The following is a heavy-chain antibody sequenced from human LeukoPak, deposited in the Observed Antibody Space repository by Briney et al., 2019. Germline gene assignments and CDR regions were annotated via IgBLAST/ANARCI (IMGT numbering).Heavy chain of an antibody. CDR3: AKTPRGYSYSYADY. D-gene: IGHD5-18*01. V-gene: IGHV3-30*18. CDR2: ISYDGSNK. J-gene: IGHJ4*02. CDR1: GFTFSSYG. Sequence: GGSLRLSCAASGFTFSSYGMHWVRQASGKGLEWVAVISYDGSNKYYADSVKGRFTISRDNSKNTLYLQMNSLRAEDTAVYYCAKTPRGYSYSYADYWGQGTLVTVSS.